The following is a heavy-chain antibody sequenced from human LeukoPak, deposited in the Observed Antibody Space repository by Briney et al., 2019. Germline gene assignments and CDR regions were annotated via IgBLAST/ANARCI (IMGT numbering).Heavy chain of an antibody. J-gene: IGHJ4*02. CDR3: ERAFPYYYDTSGYYSDY. V-gene: IGHV3-21*04. Sequence: GAPLRLSSAASGFSFRCHSMNFRRHPPKKGLGWGSGIRPRGNISYYKVYVRGRITIARYNIKNSVSLQLNTPTAEDTHMYYCERAFPYYYDTSGYYSDYWGQGTLVTVSS. CDR1: GFSFRCHS. CDR2: IRPRGNIS. D-gene: IGHD3-22*01.